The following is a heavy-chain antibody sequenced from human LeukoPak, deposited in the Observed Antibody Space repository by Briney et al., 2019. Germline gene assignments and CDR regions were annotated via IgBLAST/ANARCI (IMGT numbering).Heavy chain of an antibody. D-gene: IGHD3-10*01. CDR2: INPNSGGT. J-gene: IGHJ6*03. CDR1: GYTFTGYY. CDR3: ARDRRDGSWGGYYYYMDV. Sequence: ASVKVSCKASGYTFTGYYMHWVRQAPGQGLGWMGWINPNSGGTNYAQKFQGRVTMTRDTSISTAYMELSRLRSDDTAVYYCARDRRDGSWGGYYYYMDVWGKGTTVTVSS. V-gene: IGHV1-2*02.